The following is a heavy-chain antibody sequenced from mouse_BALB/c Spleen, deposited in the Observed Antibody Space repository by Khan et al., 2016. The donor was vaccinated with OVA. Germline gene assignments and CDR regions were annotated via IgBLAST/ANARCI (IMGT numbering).Heavy chain of an antibody. J-gene: IGHJ2*01. CDR3: ATAYYYGYYFDY. V-gene: IGHV5-17*02. D-gene: IGHD1-1*01. CDR1: GFTFSSYG. CDR2: ISGDSSTI. Sequence: EVQLVESGGGLVQPGGSRKLSCAASGFTFSSYGMHWVRQAPEKGLEWVAYISGDSSTIYYADTVKGRFTISREKPKNTMFLQMTSLMSEDTAMYYCATAYYYGYYFDYWGPGTTLTVSS.